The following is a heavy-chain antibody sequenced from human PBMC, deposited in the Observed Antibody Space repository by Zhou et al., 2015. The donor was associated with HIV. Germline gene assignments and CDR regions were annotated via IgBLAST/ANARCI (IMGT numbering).Heavy chain of an antibody. J-gene: IGHJ6*02. V-gene: IGHV1-69*01. CDR2: IIPIFGTA. Sequence: QVQLVQSGAEVKKPGSSVKVSCKASGGTFSSYAISWVRQAPGQGLEWMGGIIPIFGTANYAQKFQGRVTITADESTSTAYMELSSLRSEDTAVYYCARRVYGSGSYYYYYGMDVWGQGTTVTVSS. CDR3: ARRVYGSGSYYYYYGMDV. D-gene: IGHD3-10*01. CDR1: GGTFSSYA.